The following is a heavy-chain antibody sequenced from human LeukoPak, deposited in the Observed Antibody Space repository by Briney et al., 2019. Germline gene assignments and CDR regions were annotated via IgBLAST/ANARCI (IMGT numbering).Heavy chain of an antibody. CDR3: ARGLTGGYYFDY. CDR2: INHSGST. J-gene: IGHJ4*02. V-gene: IGHV4-34*01. Sequence: PSETLSLTCAVYGGSFSGYYWSWIRQPPGKGLEWIGEINHSGSTNYNPSLKSRVTISVDTSKNQFSLKLSSVTAADTAVYYCARGLTGGYYFDYWGQGTLVTVSS. D-gene: IGHD7-27*01. CDR1: GGSFSGYY.